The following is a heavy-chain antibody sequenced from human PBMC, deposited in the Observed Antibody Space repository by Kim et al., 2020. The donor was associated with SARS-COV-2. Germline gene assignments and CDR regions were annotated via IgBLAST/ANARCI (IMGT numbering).Heavy chain of an antibody. D-gene: IGHD1-26*01. CDR3: ARETGWELLDY. CDR1: GFTFSSYE. J-gene: IGHJ4*02. CDR2: ISSSGSTI. Sequence: GGSLRLSCAASGFTFSSYEMNWVRQAPGNGLEWVSYISSSGSTIYYADSVKGRFTISRDNAKNSLYLQMNSLRAEDTAVYYCARETGWELLDYWGQGTLVTVSS. V-gene: IGHV3-48*03.